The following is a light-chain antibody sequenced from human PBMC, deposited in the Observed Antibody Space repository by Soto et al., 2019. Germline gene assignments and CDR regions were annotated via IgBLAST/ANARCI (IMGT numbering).Light chain of an antibody. J-gene: IGKJ4*02. CDR3: HQYDSSPLA. Sequence: EIVLTQSPGTLSLSPGERATLSRRASQSVSSSYLAWYQQKPGQAPRLLIYGASSRATGIPDRFSGSGSETDFTLTISRLEPEEFAVYYCHQYDSSPLAFGGGTNVEIK. V-gene: IGKV3-20*01. CDR2: GAS. CDR1: QSVSSSY.